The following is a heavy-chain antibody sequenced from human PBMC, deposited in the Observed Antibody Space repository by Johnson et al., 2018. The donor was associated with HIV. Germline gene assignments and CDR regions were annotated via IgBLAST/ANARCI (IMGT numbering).Heavy chain of an antibody. CDR1: GFTFSSYA. Sequence: QEQLVESGGGGVQPGRSLRLSCAASGFTFSSYAMHWVRRAPGKGLEWLAVVSYDGSNKYYADSVKGRFTVSRDNTKNTLFLEMNSLRPEDTAVYYCVKEGQLVLSFDIWGQGTMVTVSS. CDR3: VKEGQLVLSFDI. J-gene: IGHJ3*02. V-gene: IGHV3-30*18. CDR2: VSYDGSNK. D-gene: IGHD6-6*01.